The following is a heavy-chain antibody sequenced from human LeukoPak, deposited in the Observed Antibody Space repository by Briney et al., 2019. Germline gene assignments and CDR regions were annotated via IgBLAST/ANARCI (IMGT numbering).Heavy chain of an antibody. CDR2: IYSGDTT. CDR1: GFTVSSNY. Sequence: GGSLRLSCAASGFTVSSNYMNWVRQAPGKGLEWVSGIYSGDTTYYADSVKGRFTISRDDSKNTLYLQMNSLRAEDTAVYYCASGYSNAFDIWGQGTMVTVSS. CDR3: ASGYSNAFDI. V-gene: IGHV3-53*01. D-gene: IGHD6-13*01. J-gene: IGHJ3*02.